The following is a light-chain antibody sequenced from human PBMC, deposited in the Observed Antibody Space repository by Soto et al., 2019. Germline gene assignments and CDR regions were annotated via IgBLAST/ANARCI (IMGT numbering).Light chain of an antibody. V-gene: IGKV3-20*01. CDR2: GAS. CDR3: QPYGFSSYT. CDR1: QSIDSNY. Sequence: EIVLTQSPGTLSLSPGERATLSCRASQSIDSNYLAWYQQRPGQAPRLLIHGASSRATGIPDRFSGSGSGTDFTLTISTLEPEDFAVYYCQPYGFSSYTFGQGTKLEIK. J-gene: IGKJ2*01.